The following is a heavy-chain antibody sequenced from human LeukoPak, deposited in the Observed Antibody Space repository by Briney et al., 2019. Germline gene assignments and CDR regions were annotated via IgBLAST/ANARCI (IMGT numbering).Heavy chain of an antibody. J-gene: IGHJ4*02. V-gene: IGHV3-48*04. D-gene: IGHD3-22*01. CDR1: GFTFSSYG. CDR3: ARDYYDSSGYSD. Sequence: QSGGSLRLSCAASGFTFSSYGMSWVRQAPGKGLEWVSYISSSGSTIYYADSVKGRFTISRDNAKNSLYLQMNSLRAEDTAVYYCARDYYDSSGYSDWGQGTLVTVSS. CDR2: ISSSGSTI.